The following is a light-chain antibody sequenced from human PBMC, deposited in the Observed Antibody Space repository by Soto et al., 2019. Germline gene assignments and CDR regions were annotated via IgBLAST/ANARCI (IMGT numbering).Light chain of an antibody. CDR3: ASFTTSSPLEV. CDR1: SSDIGTYNY. Sequence: QSALTQPASVSGSPGQSITVSCTGTSSDIGTYNYVSWYQQHPGKAPKVIIYEVNNRPSGVSNRFSGSKSGNTASLTISGLQAEDEADYYCASFTTSSPLEVFGGGTKLTVL. V-gene: IGLV2-14*01. CDR2: EVN. J-gene: IGLJ3*02.